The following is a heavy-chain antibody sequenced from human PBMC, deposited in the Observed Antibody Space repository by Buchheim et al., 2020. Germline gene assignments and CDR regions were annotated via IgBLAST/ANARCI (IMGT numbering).Heavy chain of an antibody. D-gene: IGHD1-26*01. Sequence: QVHLVESGGGVVQPVRSVRLSCAASGFTLSDYAMHWVRQAPGKGLEWVAIISSGTNRYDGDSVRGRFTISRDSSKNTLYLQMNSLRAEDAAVYYCARGRGSYSLDYWGQGT. CDR1: GFTLSDYA. J-gene: IGHJ4*02. CDR3: ARGRGSYSLDY. V-gene: IGHV3-30-3*01. CDR2: ISSGTNR.